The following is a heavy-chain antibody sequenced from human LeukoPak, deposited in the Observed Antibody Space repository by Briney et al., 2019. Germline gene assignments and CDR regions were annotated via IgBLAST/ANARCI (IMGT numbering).Heavy chain of an antibody. J-gene: IGHJ6*02. CDR1: GFTFGDYA. Sequence: PGGSLRLSCTGSGFTFGDYAMSWVRQAPGKGLEWVGFITSKAYGGTTEYAASVKGRFTISRDDFKSIAYLQMNSMKTEDTAVYYCTRPWSVTYHYYYGMDVWGQGTTVTVSS. CDR2: ITSKAYGGTT. V-gene: IGHV3-49*04. CDR3: TRPWSVTYHYYYGMDV. D-gene: IGHD4-11*01.